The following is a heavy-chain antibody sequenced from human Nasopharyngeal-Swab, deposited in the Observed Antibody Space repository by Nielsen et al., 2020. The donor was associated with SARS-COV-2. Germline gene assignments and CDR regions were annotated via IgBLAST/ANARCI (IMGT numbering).Heavy chain of an antibody. CDR1: GYIFKSYV. Sequence: SCKVSGYIFKSYVIHWVRQAPGQGLEWMGWINPYNGNTDSGQQHQDRVTMTTDTSTGTAYMELGSLRSDDTAIYYCARGRVSYSSSSALAYWGQGTLVSVSS. J-gene: IGHJ4*02. CDR2: INPYNGNT. CDR3: ARGRVSYSSSSALAY. V-gene: IGHV1-18*04. D-gene: IGHD6-6*01.